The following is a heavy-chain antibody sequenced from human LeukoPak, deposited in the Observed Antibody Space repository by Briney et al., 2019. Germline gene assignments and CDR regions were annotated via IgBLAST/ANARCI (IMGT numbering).Heavy chain of an antibody. Sequence: PGGSLRLSCAASGFTFSSYSMNWVRQAPGKGLEWVSSISSSSSYIYYVDSVKGRFTISRDNAKNSLYLQMNSLRAEDTAVYYCARGNSSGYYYVYWGQGTLVTVSS. CDR2: ISSSSSYI. V-gene: IGHV3-21*01. D-gene: IGHD3-22*01. CDR1: GFTFSSYS. CDR3: ARGNSSGYYYVY. J-gene: IGHJ4*02.